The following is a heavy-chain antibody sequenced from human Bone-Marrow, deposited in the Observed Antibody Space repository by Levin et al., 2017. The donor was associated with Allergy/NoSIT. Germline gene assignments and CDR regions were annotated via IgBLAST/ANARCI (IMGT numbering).Heavy chain of an antibody. CDR3: AKPLQLLYDAFRI. V-gene: IGHV3-9*01. D-gene: IGHD2-15*01. J-gene: IGHJ3*02. CDR2: ISWNSGTI. CDR1: GFTFDDYA. Sequence: GGSLRLSCAASGFTFDDYAMHWVRQAPGKGLEWVSGISWNSGTITYADSVRGRFTISRDNAKNSLYLQMNSLRAEDTALYFCAKPLQLLYDAFRIWGQGTTVTVSS.